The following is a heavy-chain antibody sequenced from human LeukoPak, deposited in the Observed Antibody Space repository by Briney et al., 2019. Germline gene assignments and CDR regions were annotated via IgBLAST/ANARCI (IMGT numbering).Heavy chain of an antibody. CDR2: FDPEDGET. V-gene: IGHV1-24*01. Sequence: ASVKVSCKVSGYTLTELSMHWVRQAPGKGLEWMGGFDPEDGETIYAQKFQGRVTMTEDTSTDTAYMELSSLRSEDTAVYYCATSYDFWSGYYKFGYWGQGTLITVSS. CDR3: ATSYDFWSGYYKFGY. D-gene: IGHD3-3*01. J-gene: IGHJ4*02. CDR1: GYTLTELS.